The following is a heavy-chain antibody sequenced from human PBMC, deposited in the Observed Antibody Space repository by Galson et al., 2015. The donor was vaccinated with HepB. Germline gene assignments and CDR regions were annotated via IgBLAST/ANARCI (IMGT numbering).Heavy chain of an antibody. CDR1: GFTFGSYA. Sequence: SLRLSCAASGFTFGSYAMSWVRQAPGKGLEWVAAISGSGGSTDHADSVKGRFTIYRDKSKNTLYLQMNSLRAEDTAVYYCAKEGYYYGSGDYYFDYWGQGTLVTVSS. J-gene: IGHJ4*02. V-gene: IGHV3-23*01. CDR2: ISGSGGST. D-gene: IGHD3-10*01. CDR3: AKEGYYYGSGDYYFDY.